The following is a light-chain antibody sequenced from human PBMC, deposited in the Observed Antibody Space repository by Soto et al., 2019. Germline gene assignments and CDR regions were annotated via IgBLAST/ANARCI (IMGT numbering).Light chain of an antibody. J-gene: IGLJ2*01. CDR1: SSDVGGDYNY. Sequence: QSALTQPPSASGSPGQSVTISCNGTSSDVGGDYNYVSWYQRHPGKAPELIIYEVSKRPSGVPDRFSGSKYGNTASLSVSGLQAEDEADYYCTSSAGTKHMVFGGGTKLTVL. V-gene: IGLV2-8*01. CDR2: EVS. CDR3: TSSAGTKHMV.